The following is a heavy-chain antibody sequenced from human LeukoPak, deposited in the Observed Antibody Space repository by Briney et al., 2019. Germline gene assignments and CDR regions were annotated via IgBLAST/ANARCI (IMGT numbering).Heavy chain of an antibody. CDR2: INPNSGGT. J-gene: IGHJ6*02. V-gene: IGHV1-2*02. CDR1: GYTFTGYY. CDR3: ARAGLPRYCSSTSCYYYYGMDV. D-gene: IGHD2-2*01. Sequence: ASVKVSCKVSGYTFTGYYMHWVRQAPGQGLEWMGWINPNSGGTNYAQKFQGRVTMTRDTSISTAYMELSRLRSDDTAVYYCARAGLPRYCSSTSCYYYYGMDVWGQGTTVTVSS.